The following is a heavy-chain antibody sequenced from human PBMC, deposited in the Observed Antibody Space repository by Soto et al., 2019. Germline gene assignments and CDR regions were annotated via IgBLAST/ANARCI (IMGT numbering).Heavy chain of an antibody. D-gene: IGHD6-6*01. CDR2: INHSGTI. Sequence: PSETLSLTCSVYNGSLSGYSWNWIRQPPGKGLEWIGEINHSGTINYNPSLRSRVTMSVDRSRNQFSLKLRSVTAADTAVYYCATGGGFIETRMVWFDPWGQGTQVTVSA. J-gene: IGHJ5*02. V-gene: IGHV4-34*01. CDR1: NGSLSGYS. CDR3: ATGGGFIETRMVWFDP.